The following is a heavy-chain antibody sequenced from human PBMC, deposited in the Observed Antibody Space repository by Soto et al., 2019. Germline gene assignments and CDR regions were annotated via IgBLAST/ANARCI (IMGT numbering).Heavy chain of an antibody. J-gene: IGHJ4*02. V-gene: IGHV4-30-4*01. CDR1: GGSISSGDYY. CDR3: ARAGYDFWSGYSGTWMFDY. Sequence: SETLSLTCTVSGGSISSGDYYWSWIRQPPGKGLEWIGYIYYSGSTYYNPSLKSRVTISVDTSKNQFSLKLSSVTAADTAVYYCARAGYDFWSGYSGTWMFDYWGQGTLVTVSS. CDR2: IYYSGST. D-gene: IGHD3-3*01.